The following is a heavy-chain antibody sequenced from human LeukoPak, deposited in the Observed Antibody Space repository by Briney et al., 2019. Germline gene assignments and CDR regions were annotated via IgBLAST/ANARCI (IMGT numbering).Heavy chain of an antibody. CDR2: IYYSGST. CDR1: GGSVSSGSYY. D-gene: IGHD3-3*01. Sequence: SQTLSLTCTVSGGSVSSGSYYWSWIRQPPGKGLEWIGYIYYSGSTNYNPSLKSRVAISVDTSKNQFSLKLSSVTAADTAVFYCARVASGYDVFDIWGQGTMVTVSS. CDR3: ARVASGYDVFDI. J-gene: IGHJ3*02. V-gene: IGHV4-61*01.